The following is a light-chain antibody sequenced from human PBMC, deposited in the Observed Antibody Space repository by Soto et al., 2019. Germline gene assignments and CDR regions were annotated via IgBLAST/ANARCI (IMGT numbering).Light chain of an antibody. J-gene: IGLJ3*02. V-gene: IGLV7-43*01. CDR1: TGPVTTDYY. CDR2: STN. Sequence: QTVVTQEPSLTVSPGGTVTLTCASSTGPVTTDYYANWFQQKPGQAPRSLIYSTNKKHSWTPARFSGSLFGGKAALTLSGVQPEDEADYFCLLFYGNPWMFGGGTQLTVL. CDR3: LLFYGNPWM.